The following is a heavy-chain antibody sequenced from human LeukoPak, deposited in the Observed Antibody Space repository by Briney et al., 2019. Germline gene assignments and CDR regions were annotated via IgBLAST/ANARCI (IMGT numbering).Heavy chain of an antibody. J-gene: IGHJ3*02. CDR3: AREMVGAASDAFDI. D-gene: IGHD2-15*01. CDR2: INWNGGST. Sequence: GGSLRLSCAASGFTFDDYGMSWVRQAPGKGLEWVSGINWNGGSTGYADSVKGRFTISRDNAENSLYLQMNSLRAEDTALYYCAREMVGAASDAFDIWGQGTMVTVSS. V-gene: IGHV3-20*04. CDR1: GFTFDDYG.